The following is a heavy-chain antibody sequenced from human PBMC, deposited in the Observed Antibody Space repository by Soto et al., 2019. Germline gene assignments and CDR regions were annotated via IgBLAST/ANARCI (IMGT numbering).Heavy chain of an antibody. V-gene: IGHV3-23*01. Sequence: EVQLLESGGGLVQPGESLKISCAVSGFTFSSYAMSWVNQAPGKGLEWVSGISGTGRVTNYAESVKGRFTIYRDNPKNTLSLEMKSLRAEDTAVYYCAKDVHYDIVTGIEYFDHWGQGTLVTVSS. CDR2: ISGTGRVT. D-gene: IGHD3-9*01. CDR3: AKDVHYDIVTGIEYFDH. CDR1: GFTFSSYA. J-gene: IGHJ1*01.